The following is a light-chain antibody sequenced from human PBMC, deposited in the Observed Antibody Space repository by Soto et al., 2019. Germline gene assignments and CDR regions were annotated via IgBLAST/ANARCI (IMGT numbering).Light chain of an antibody. J-gene: IGLJ2*01. CDR2: DVS. V-gene: IGLV2-14*03. Sequence: QSALTQPASVSGSLGQSITIPCTGTSSDVGGYNYVSWYQHHPGKAPKLMIYDVSNRPSGVSNRFSGSKSGNTASLTIAGLQAEDEADYYCSSYTGSSTLVFGGGTTLTVL. CDR1: SSDVGGYNY. CDR3: SSYTGSSTLV.